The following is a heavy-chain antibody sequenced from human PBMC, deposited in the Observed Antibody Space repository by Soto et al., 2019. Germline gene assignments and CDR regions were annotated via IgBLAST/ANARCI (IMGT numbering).Heavy chain of an antibody. D-gene: IGHD5-12*01. V-gene: IGHV3-21*01. Sequence: EVQLVEYGGGLVKPGGSLRLSCAASGFTLSTYNRNWVRQAPGKGLEWVASISSISVYMYYANSLKGRFTICRANAKSSLYLQVNSLRAEDTAVYYCARGWLRDPWMYWGQGTLVTVSS. CDR1: GFTLSTYN. CDR2: ISSISVYM. CDR3: ARGWLRDPWMY. J-gene: IGHJ4*02.